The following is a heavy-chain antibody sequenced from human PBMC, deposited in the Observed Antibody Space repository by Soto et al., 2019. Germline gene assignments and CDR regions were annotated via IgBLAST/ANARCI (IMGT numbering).Heavy chain of an antibody. D-gene: IGHD3-22*01. CDR2: ISGSGGST. Sequence: PGGSLRLSCSASGFTFSSYAMSWVRQAPGKGLEWVSAISGSGGSTYYADSVKGRFTISRDNSKNTLYLQMNSLRAEDTAVYYCAKDRRRSSGVVVVITGSYFDYWGQGTLVTVS. J-gene: IGHJ4*02. CDR3: AKDRRRSSGVVVVITGSYFDY. CDR1: GFTFSSYA. V-gene: IGHV3-23*01.